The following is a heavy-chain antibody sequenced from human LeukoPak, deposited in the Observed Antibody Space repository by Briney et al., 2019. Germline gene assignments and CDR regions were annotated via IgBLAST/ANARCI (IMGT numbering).Heavy chain of an antibody. CDR1: GDTFSSYA. Sequence: SVKGSCKASGDTFSSYAISWGRQAPGQGLEWMGSIIPILGIANYGQKYQGRVMITAVKSTSTAYMKLSSLRSEDTAVYYCARLSRVVADYYYYGMDVWGQGTTVTVSS. J-gene: IGHJ6*02. CDR2: IIPILGIA. D-gene: IGHD2-15*01. CDR3: ARLSRVVADYYYYGMDV. V-gene: IGHV1-69*04.